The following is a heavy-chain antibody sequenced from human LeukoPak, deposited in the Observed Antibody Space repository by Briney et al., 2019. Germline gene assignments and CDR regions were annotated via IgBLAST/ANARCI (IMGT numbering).Heavy chain of an antibody. CDR3: ARDAGYYDSSGYYGDYYFDY. V-gene: IGHV1-2*02. Sequence: ASVKVSCKASGYTFTGYYMHWVRQAPGQGLEWMGWINPNSGGTNYAQKFQGRVTMTRDTSISTVYMELSSLRSEDTAVYYCARDAGYYDSSGYYGDYYFDYWGQGTLVTVSS. CDR2: INPNSGGT. J-gene: IGHJ4*02. D-gene: IGHD3-22*01. CDR1: GYTFTGYY.